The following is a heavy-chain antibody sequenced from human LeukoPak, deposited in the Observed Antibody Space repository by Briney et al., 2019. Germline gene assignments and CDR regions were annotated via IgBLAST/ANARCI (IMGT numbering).Heavy chain of an antibody. J-gene: IGHJ4*02. Sequence: GGSLRLSCAASGFSFSVFWMHWVRQAPGKGLVWVSRIKTDGSITNYADSVKGRFTISRDNAKNSLYLHMNSLRAEDTAVYYCARDYGGSSPFDYWGQGTLVTVSS. CDR1: GFSFSVFW. CDR2: IKTDGSIT. CDR3: ARDYGGSSPFDY. D-gene: IGHD4-23*01. V-gene: IGHV3-74*01.